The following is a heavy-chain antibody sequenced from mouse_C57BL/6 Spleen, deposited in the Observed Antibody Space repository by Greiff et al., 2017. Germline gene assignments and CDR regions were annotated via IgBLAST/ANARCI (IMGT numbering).Heavy chain of an antibody. CDR1: GYTFTSYW. D-gene: IGHD3-2*02. J-gene: IGHJ3*01. V-gene: IGHV1-72*01. Sequence: QVHVKQSGAELVNPGASVKLSCKASGYTFTSYWMHWVKQRPGRGLEWIGRLDPNSGGNKYNEKFKSKATLTVDKPSSPAYMQLSSLTSEDSAVYYCARQLKEIAYWGQGTLVTVSA. CDR3: ARQLKEIAY. CDR2: LDPNSGGN.